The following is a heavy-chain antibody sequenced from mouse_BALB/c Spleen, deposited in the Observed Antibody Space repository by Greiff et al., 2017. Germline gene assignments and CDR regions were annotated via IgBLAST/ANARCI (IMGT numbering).Heavy chain of an antibody. CDR3: ARRRGLGGHFDY. J-gene: IGHJ2*01. V-gene: IGHV2-9*02. D-gene: IGHD3-3*01. Sequence: VKVVESGPGLVAPSQSLSITCTVSGFSLTSYGVHWVRQPPGKGLEWLGVIWAGGSTNYNSALMSRLSISKDNSKSQVFLKMNSLQTDDTAMYYCARRRGLGGHFDYWGQGTTLTVSS. CDR2: IWAGGST. CDR1: GFSLTSYG.